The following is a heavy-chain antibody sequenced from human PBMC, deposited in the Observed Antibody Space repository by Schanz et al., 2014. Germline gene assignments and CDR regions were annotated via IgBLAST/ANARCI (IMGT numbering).Heavy chain of an antibody. J-gene: IGHJ4*02. V-gene: IGHV3-21*01. CDR2: ITSTSRYI. CDR3: ARGVRVRGIIIDY. Sequence: EVQLVESGGGLVKPGGSLRLSCAASGFTFSNYTMYWVRQAPGKGLEWVSSITSTSRYIYYADSLKGRFTISRDNAKNSVYLQMNSLRAEDTAEYYCARGVRVRGIIIDYGGPGTLVTVSS. CDR1: GFTFSNYT. D-gene: IGHD3-10*01.